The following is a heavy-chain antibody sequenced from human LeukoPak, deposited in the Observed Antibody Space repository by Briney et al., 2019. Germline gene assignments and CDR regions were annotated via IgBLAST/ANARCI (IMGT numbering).Heavy chain of an antibody. V-gene: IGHV3-48*04. CDR2: ISSSGSTI. D-gene: IGHD6-19*01. CDR1: GFTFSSYS. J-gene: IGHJ4*02. CDR3: ARIAVAANYFDY. Sequence: GGSLRLSCAASGFTFSSYSVNWVRQAPGKGLEWVSYISSSGSTIYYADSVKGRFTISRDNAKNSLYLQMNSLRAEDTAVYYCARIAVAANYFDYWGQGTLVTVSS.